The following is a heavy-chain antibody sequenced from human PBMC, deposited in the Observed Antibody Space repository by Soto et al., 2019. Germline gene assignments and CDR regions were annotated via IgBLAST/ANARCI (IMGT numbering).Heavy chain of an antibody. CDR2: ISYDGTNK. CDR3: AKERYSSRSPDFDY. Sequence: GGSLRLSCAASGFTFSTYGMHWVRQAPGKGLEWVAVISYDGTNKYYADSVKGRFTISRDNSKNTLYLQMNSLRAEDTAMYYCAKERYSSRSPDFDYWGQGTLVTVSS. J-gene: IGHJ4*02. V-gene: IGHV3-30*18. D-gene: IGHD6-13*01. CDR1: GFTFSTYG.